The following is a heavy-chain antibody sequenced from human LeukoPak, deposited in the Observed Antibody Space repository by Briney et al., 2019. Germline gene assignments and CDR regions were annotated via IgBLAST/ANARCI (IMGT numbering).Heavy chain of an antibody. D-gene: IGHD5-18*01. CDR3: ARISVIQLWLLDP. CDR2: IYPGDSDT. J-gene: IGHJ5*02. V-gene: IGHV5-51*01. Sequence: GEALKISCKGSGYSFTSYWIGWGRPMPGKGREWRGIIYPGDSDTRYSPSFQGQVTISADKSISTAYLQWSSLKASDTAMYYCARISVIQLWLLDPWGQGTLVTVSS. CDR1: GYSFTSYW.